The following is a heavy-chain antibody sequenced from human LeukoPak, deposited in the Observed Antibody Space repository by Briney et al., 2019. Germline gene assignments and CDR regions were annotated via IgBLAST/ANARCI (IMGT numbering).Heavy chain of an antibody. V-gene: IGHV5-51*01. D-gene: IGHD4-11*01. J-gene: IGHJ4*02. CDR2: IYPGDSDT. Sequence: KVSCKASGYTFTSYDINWVRQATGQGLEWMGIIYPGDSDTRYSPSFQGQVTISADKSISTAYLQWSSLKASDTAMYYCARRLTGDYWGQGTLVTVSS. CDR1: GYTFTSYD. CDR3: ARRLTGDY.